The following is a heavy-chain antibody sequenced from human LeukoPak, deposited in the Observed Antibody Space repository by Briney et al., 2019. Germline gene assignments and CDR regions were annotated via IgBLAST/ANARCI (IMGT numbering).Heavy chain of an antibody. Sequence: KAGMSLRLSCAAFGFTFANYAMHWVRQAPGKDLEWVSSISWNSANIAYADSVKGRFTISRDNAKNSLYLQMNSLRPEDMALYYCVKDTSGASQYFQYWGHGTVVTVSS. CDR1: GFTFANYA. J-gene: IGHJ1*01. D-gene: IGHD2-15*01. CDR2: ISWNSANI. CDR3: VKDTSGASQYFQY. V-gene: IGHV3-9*03.